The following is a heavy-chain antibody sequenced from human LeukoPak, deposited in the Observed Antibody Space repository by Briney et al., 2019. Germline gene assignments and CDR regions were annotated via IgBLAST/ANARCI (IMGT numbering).Heavy chain of an antibody. CDR3: ARDPSRRPERRGFDY. Sequence: SETLSLTCSVSGGSISSGSYYWGWIRQPPGKGLEWLGSLYYSGSTYDNPSLKSRVTMSLDTSKNQFSLKLSSVTAADTAVYYCARDPSRRPERRGFDYWGQGTLVTVSS. V-gene: IGHV4-39*07. D-gene: IGHD1-14*01. J-gene: IGHJ4*02. CDR1: GGSISSGSYY. CDR2: LYYSGST.